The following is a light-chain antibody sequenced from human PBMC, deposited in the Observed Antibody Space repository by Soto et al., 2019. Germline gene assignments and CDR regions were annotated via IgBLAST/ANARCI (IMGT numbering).Light chain of an antibody. CDR1: QSVSSS. Sequence: EIVMTQSPATLSVSPGERATLSCRASQSVSSSLAWYQQKPGQAPRLLIYDASTRATGIPARFSGSGSGTEFTHTISSLQSEDFAVYYCQQYNNLVTFGQGTKLEIK. CDR2: DAS. CDR3: QQYNNLVT. J-gene: IGKJ2*01. V-gene: IGKV3-15*01.